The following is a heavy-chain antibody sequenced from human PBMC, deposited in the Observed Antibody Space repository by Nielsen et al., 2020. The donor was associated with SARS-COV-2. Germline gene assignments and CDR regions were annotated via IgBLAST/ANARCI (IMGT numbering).Heavy chain of an antibody. CDR1: GFTFEDYA. J-gene: IGHJ6*02. D-gene: IGHD1-14*01. Sequence: GGSLRLSCAASGFTFEDYAMHWVRQAPGKGLEWVSGISWNSGSIGYADSVRGRFTISRDNAKSSLYLQLTSLRAEDTAVYYCARAYHNYYYAMDVWGQGTTVTVSS. CDR3: ARAYHNYYYAMDV. CDR2: ISWNSGSI. V-gene: IGHV3-9*01.